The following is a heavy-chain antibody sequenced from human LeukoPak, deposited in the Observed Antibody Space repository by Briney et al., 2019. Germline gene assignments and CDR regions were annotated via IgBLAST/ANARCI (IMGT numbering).Heavy chain of an antibody. Sequence: GGSLRLSCAASGFSFSVYAMSWVRQAPGKGLEWVSSISGSGGRTYYTNSVKGRFTISRENFKNTVYLEMNNLGAEDTALYCCAKGGQDYDFWRFDYWGQGNLVIVSS. V-gene: IGHV3-23*01. CDR3: AKGGQDYDFWRFDY. CDR2: ISGSGGRT. J-gene: IGHJ4*02. D-gene: IGHD3-3*01. CDR1: GFSFSVYA.